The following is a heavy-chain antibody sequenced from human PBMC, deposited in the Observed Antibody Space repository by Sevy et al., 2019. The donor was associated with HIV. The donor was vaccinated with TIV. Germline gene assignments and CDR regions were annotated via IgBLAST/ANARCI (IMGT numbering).Heavy chain of an antibody. J-gene: IGHJ4*02. CDR2: ILFDGSKT. V-gene: IGHV3-30*18. CDR3: AKPPPLEMWELLN. D-gene: IGHD1-26*01. Sequence: GGSLRLSCAATGFTFSNYGMHWVRQAPGKGLEWVAVILFDGSKTYYADSVKGRFTISRDNSKNTLYLRMNSLRAEDTAVYYCAKPPPLEMWELLNWGLGTLVTVSS. CDR1: GFTFSNYG.